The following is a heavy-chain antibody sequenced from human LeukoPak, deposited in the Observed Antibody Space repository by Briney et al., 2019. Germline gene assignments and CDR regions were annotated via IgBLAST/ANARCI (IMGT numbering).Heavy chain of an antibody. CDR3: ARERGIVGIV. V-gene: IGHV4-30-4*01. D-gene: IGHD3-22*01. J-gene: IGHJ6*02. CDR2: IDSSGTT. CDR1: GGSITSGVYF. Sequence: PSETLPLTCIVSGGSITSGVYFWSWIRQPPGKGLEWIGYIDSSGTTTYNPSLESRVSISADTSRNLFSLTLYSMTAADTAVYYCARERGIVGIVWGQGTTVTVSS.